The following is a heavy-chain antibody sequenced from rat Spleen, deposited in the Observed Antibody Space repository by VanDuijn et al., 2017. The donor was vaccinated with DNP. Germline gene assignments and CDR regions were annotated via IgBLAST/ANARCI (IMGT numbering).Heavy chain of an antibody. D-gene: IGHD4-3*01. Sequence: EVQLVESGGGPVQPGRSLKLSCVASGFIFSNHWMTWIRQAPGKGLEWVASITNIGDSTYYSDSVKGRFSISRDNVKSTLYLQVNSLRSEDTATYYCTTKTGYGWFAYWGQGTLVTVSS. V-gene: IGHV5-31*01. CDR2: ITNIGDST. CDR1: GFIFSNHW. CDR3: TTKTGYGWFAY. J-gene: IGHJ3*01.